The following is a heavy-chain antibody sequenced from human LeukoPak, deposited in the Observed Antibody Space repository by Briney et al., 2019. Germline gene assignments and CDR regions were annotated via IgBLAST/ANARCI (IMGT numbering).Heavy chain of an antibody. CDR3: AHSSGYAFDI. CDR2: ISYDGSNK. J-gene: IGHJ3*02. V-gene: IGHV3-30*14. Sequence: PGGSLRLSCAASGFTFSSYAMHWVRQAPGKGLEWVAVISYDGSNKYYADSVKGRFTISRDNSKNTLYLQMNSLRAEDTAVYYCAHSSGYAFDIWGQGTMVTVSS. D-gene: IGHD3-22*01. CDR1: GFTFSSYA.